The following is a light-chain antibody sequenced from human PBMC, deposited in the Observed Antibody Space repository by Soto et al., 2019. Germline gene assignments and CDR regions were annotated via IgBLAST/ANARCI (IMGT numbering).Light chain of an antibody. V-gene: IGKV3-11*01. J-gene: IGKJ3*01. CDR1: QSVSSY. Sequence: SPGERATLSCRASQSVSSYLAWYQQKPGQAPRLLIYDASNRATGIPARFSGSGSGTDFTLTISSLEPEDFAVYYCQQRSNWPPRFTFGPGTKVDIK. CDR2: DAS. CDR3: QQRSNWPPRFT.